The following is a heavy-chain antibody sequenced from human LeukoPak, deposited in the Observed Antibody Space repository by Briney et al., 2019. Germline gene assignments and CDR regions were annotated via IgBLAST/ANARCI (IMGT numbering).Heavy chain of an antibody. D-gene: IGHD6-13*01. V-gene: IGHV4-34*01. CDR3: ARGEQQLVR. J-gene: IGHJ4*02. Sequence: SEPRSLTCAVYGGSFGGYYWSWIRQPPGKGLEWIGEINHSGSTNYNPSLKSRVTISVDTSKNQFSLKLSSVTAADTAVYYCARGEQQLVRWGQGTLVTVSS. CDR2: INHSGST. CDR1: GGSFGGYY.